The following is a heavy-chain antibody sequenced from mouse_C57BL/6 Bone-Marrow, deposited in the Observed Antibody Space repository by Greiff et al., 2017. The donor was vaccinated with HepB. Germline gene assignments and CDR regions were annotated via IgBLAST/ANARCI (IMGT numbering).Heavy chain of an antibody. CDR2: IDPSDSYT. Sequence: QVQLQQPGAELVMPGASVKLSCKASGYTFTSYWMHWVKQRPGQGLEWIGEIDPSDSYTNYNQKFKGKSTLTVDKSSSTAYMQLSSLTSEDSAVYYCARLDSQDYWGQGTTLTVSS. V-gene: IGHV1-69*01. J-gene: IGHJ2*01. CDR3: ARLDSQDY. D-gene: IGHD3-1*01. CDR1: GYTFTSYW.